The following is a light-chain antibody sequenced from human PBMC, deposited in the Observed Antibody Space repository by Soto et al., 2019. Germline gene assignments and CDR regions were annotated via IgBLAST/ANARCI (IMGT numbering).Light chain of an antibody. CDR3: QQYNNWPQT. V-gene: IGKV3-15*01. J-gene: IGKJ2*01. CDR1: QSVSSN. Sequence: EIVMTQSPATLSVSPGERATLSCRASQSVSSNLAWYQQKPGQAPRLLIYGASTRATGIPARFSGSGSGTEFTLTISRLQDEDFAVYYCQQYNNWPQTFGQGTKLEIK. CDR2: GAS.